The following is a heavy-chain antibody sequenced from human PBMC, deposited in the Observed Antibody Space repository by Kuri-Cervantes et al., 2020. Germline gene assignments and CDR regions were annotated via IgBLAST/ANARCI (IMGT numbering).Heavy chain of an antibody. V-gene: IGHV4-39*07. CDR2: IYYNGDT. CDR1: GGSISRSSSYY. Sequence: SETLSLTCTVSGGSISRSSSYYWGWLRQPPGKGLEWIGTIYYNGDTYYNPSLKSRVTISLDTSKNQFSLKLSSVTAADTAVYYCARVSVARYCSGGSCYLRYSYYYYGVDVWGQGTTVTVSS. D-gene: IGHD2-15*01. J-gene: IGHJ6*02. CDR3: ARVSVARYCSGGSCYLRYSYYYYGVDV.